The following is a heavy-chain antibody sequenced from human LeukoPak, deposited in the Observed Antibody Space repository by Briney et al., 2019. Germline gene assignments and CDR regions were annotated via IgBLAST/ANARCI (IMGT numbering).Heavy chain of an antibody. CDR3: ARAGGGDNWNHFDY. J-gene: IGHJ4*02. V-gene: IGHV1-18*01. CDR1: GYTFTSYG. CDR2: ISAYNGNT. Sequence: GASVKVSCKASGYTFTSYGISWVRQAPEQGLEWMGWISAYNGNTNYAQKLQGRVTMTTDTSTSTAYMELRSLRSDDTAVYYCARAGGGDNWNHFDYWGQGTLVTVSS. D-gene: IGHD1-20*01.